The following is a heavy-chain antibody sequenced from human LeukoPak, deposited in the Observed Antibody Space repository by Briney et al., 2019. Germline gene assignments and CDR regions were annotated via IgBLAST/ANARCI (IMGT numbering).Heavy chain of an antibody. CDR1: GYTFTSFG. Sequence: GASVKVSCKASGYTFTSFGISWVRPAPGQGLEWMGWISAYNGNTNYAQKLQGRVTMTTDTSTSTAYMEIRSLRSDDTAVYYCTRDLRVDTTMIFFDYWGQGSLVTVSS. CDR3: TRDLRVDTTMIFFDY. D-gene: IGHD5-18*01. CDR2: ISAYNGNT. V-gene: IGHV1-18*01. J-gene: IGHJ4*02.